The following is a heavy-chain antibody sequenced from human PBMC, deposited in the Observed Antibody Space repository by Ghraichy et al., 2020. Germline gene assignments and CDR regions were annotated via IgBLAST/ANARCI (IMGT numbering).Heavy chain of an antibody. V-gene: IGHV3-23*01. CDR2: ISGSGGST. D-gene: IGHD2-2*01. CDR3: AKGDYCSSTSCPTYYYYGMDV. CDR1: GFTFSSYA. Sequence: GGSLRLSCAASGFTFSSYAMSWVRQAPGKGLEWVSAISGSGGSTYYADSVKGRFTISRDNSKNTLYLQMNSLRAEDTAVYYCAKGDYCSSTSCPTYYYYGMDVWGQGTTVTVSS. J-gene: IGHJ6*02.